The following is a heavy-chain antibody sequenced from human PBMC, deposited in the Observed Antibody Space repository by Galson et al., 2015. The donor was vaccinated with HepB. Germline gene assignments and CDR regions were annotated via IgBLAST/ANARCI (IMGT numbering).Heavy chain of an antibody. CDR3: AKACRGGGNCFYFQS. CDR1: GYSFSSFG. J-gene: IGHJ4*02. V-gene: IGHV1-18*01. Sequence: SVKVSCKASGYSFSSFGVTWVRQAPGQGLEWMGWVSAYNGDTKYAQKSQGRLIMTKDTSTNTAYMELRSLRSDDTAIYYCAKACRGGGNCFYFQSWGQVPLVTVSS. CDR2: VSAYNGDT. D-gene: IGHD2-21*01.